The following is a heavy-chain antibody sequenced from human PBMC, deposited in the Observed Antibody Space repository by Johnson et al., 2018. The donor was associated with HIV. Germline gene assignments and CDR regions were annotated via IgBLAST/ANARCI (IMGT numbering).Heavy chain of an antibody. CDR1: GFTFSSYA. D-gene: IGHD6-19*01. CDR2: ISYDGSNK. CDR3: ARAIAVAEGDAFDI. Sequence: QVQLVESGGGVVRPGGSLRLSCAASGFTFSSYAMHWVRQAPGKGLEWVAVISYDGSNKYYADSVKGRFTISRDNSKNTLYLQMNSLRAEDTAVYYCARAIAVAEGDAFDIWGQGTMVTVSS. V-gene: IGHV3-30-3*01. J-gene: IGHJ3*02.